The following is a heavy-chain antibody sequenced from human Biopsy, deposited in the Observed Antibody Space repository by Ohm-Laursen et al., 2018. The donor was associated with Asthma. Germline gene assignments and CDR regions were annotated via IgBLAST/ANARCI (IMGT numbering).Heavy chain of an antibody. J-gene: IGHJ5*02. Sequence: PSDTLSLTCTVFGGSINIGDYYWSWIRQHPVKGLEWIGHIYYSGSTYYNPSLKSRVSISLDTSKNQFSLSLTSVTAADTAVYYCARTTYGHDGFDPWGQGTLVTVSS. D-gene: IGHD4-17*01. CDR3: ARTTYGHDGFDP. CDR1: GGSINIGDYY. CDR2: IYYSGST. V-gene: IGHV4-31*03.